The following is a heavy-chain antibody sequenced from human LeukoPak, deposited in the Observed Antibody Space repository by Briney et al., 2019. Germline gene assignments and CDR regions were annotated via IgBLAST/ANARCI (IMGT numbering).Heavy chain of an antibody. V-gene: IGHV4-61*02. Sequence: SETLSLTCTVSGGSISNLNYYWSWIRQPAGKGLEWIGRIYASGSTNYNPSLKSRVTISADTSKNQFSLNLSSVTAADTAVYYCARGYCSSTSCYYYFYYYMDVWGKGTTVTVSS. CDR1: GGSISNLNYY. J-gene: IGHJ6*03. CDR3: ARGYCSSTSCYYYFYYYMDV. CDR2: IYASGST. D-gene: IGHD2-2*01.